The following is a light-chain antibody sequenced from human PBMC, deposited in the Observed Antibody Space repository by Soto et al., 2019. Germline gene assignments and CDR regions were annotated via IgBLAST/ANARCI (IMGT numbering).Light chain of an antibody. CDR1: QDISNY. V-gene: IGKV1-33*01. J-gene: IGKJ4*01. Sequence: DIQMTQSPSSLSASVGDRVTITCQASQDISNYVNWYQQKPGKAPKLLIYDASNLETGVPSRFSGSGSGTDFTFTISSLQPEDIATYYCQQYDNLLSFGGGTKVAIK. CDR3: QQYDNLLS. CDR2: DAS.